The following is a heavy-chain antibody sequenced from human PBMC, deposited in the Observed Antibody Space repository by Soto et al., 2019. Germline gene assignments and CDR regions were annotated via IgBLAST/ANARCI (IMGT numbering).Heavy chain of an antibody. D-gene: IGHD6-19*01. Sequence: QVQLQQWGAGLLKPSETLSLTCAVYGGSFSGYYWSWIRQPPGKGLESIGEINHSGSTNYILSLKSRVTISVDTSKNQFSLKLRSVTAADTAVYYCARGPGWTASSAPFDYWGQGTLVTVSS. J-gene: IGHJ4*02. CDR1: GGSFSGYY. V-gene: IGHV4-34*01. CDR3: ARGPGWTASSAPFDY. CDR2: INHSGST.